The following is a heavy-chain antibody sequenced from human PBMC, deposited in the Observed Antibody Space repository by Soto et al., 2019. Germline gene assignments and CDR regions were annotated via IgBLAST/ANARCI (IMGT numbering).Heavy chain of an antibody. D-gene: IGHD2-15*01. Sequence: PGVSMSLSCAAAGVSICSYGMHCVRQAPGKGLEWVAVIWYDGSNKYYADSVKGRFTISRDNSKNTLYLQMNSLRAEDTAVYYCAREDCSGGSCYGPHDYWGQGTLVTVSS. J-gene: IGHJ4*02. CDR3: AREDCSGGSCYGPHDY. CDR2: IWYDGSNK. V-gene: IGHV3-33*01. CDR1: GVSICSYG.